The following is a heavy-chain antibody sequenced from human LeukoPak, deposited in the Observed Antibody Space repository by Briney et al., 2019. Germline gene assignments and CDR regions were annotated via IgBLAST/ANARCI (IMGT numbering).Heavy chain of an antibody. CDR3: ARRRRPNYDFWSGSLRFDP. CDR2: INHSGST. CDR1: GGSFSGYY. V-gene: IGHV4-34*01. Sequence: KPSETLSLTCAVYGGSFSGYYWSWIRQPTGKGLEWIGEINHSGSTNYNPSLKSRVTISVDTSKNQFSLKLSSVTAADTAVYYCARRRRPNYDFWSGSLRFDPWGQGTLVTVSS. J-gene: IGHJ5*02. D-gene: IGHD3-3*01.